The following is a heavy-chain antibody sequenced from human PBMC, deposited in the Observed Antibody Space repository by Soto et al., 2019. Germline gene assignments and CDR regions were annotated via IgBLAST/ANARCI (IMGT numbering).Heavy chain of an antibody. CDR2: IKSKTDGGTT. CDR3: TTDLHDSYYYYGMDV. J-gene: IGHJ6*02. D-gene: IGHD2-21*02. Sequence: AGGSLRLSCAASGFTFSNAWMNWVRQAPGKGLEWVGRIKSKTDGGTTDYAAPVKGRFTISRDDSKNTLYLQMNSLKTEDTAVYYCTTDLHDSYYYYGMDVWGQGTTVTVSS. V-gene: IGHV3-15*07. CDR1: GFTFSNAW.